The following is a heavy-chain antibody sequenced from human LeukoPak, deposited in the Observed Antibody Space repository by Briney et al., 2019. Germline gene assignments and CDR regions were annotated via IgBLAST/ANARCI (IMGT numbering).Heavy chain of an antibody. CDR3: ARDGNYYGSGSYTDY. D-gene: IGHD3-10*01. Sequence: ASVKVSCKTSGYTFTGYYIHWVRQAPGQGLEWMGWINPNRGDTNYARRFQGRVTMTRDTSINTAYMEVSRLRSDDTAVYYCARDGNYYGSGSYTDYWGQGTLVTVSS. CDR1: GYTFTGYY. J-gene: IGHJ4*02. V-gene: IGHV1-2*02. CDR2: INPNRGDT.